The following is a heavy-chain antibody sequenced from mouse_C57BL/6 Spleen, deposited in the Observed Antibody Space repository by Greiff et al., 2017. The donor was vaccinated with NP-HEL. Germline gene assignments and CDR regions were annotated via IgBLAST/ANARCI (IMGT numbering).Heavy chain of an antibody. D-gene: IGHD2-2*01. V-gene: IGHV7-3*01. CDR1: GFTFTDYY. CDR3: ARYGGGYYLDV. Sequence: EVHLVESGGGLVQPGGSLSLSCAASGFTFTDYYMSWVRQPPGKALEWLGFIRNKANGYTTEYSASVKGRFTISRDNSQSILYLQMNALRAEDSATYYCARYGGGYYLDVWGTGTTVTVSS. J-gene: IGHJ1*03. CDR2: IRNKANGYTT.